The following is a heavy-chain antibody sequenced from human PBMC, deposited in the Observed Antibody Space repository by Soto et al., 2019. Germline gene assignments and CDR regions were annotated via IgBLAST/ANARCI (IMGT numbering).Heavy chain of an antibody. Sequence: QVQLVQSGAEMKEPGSSVKVSCKTSGGTFSSSAISWLRQAPGQGLEWMGGSIPLFRTPDYAQKFQGRVTIAADESTSTAYMELSSLRSEDTAVYYWARDDDRLQLGGNYYYSLDVWGQGTTITVSS. V-gene: IGHV1-69*12. CDR3: ARDDDRLQLGGNYYYSLDV. CDR1: GGTFSSSA. J-gene: IGHJ6*02. CDR2: SIPLFRTP. D-gene: IGHD4-4*01.